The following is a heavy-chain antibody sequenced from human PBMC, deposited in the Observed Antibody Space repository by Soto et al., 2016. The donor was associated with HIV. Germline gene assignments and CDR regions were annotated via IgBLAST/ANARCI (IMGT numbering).Heavy chain of an antibody. J-gene: IGHJ4*02. CDR1: GGFINYG. CDR3: AKIGGVDIVATDYYFDY. Sequence: QVQLVQSGAEVKRPGSSVKVSCKASGGFINYGISWVRQAPGQGLEWMGGIIPFLDIANYAQKFQGRVTITADRSSSTVYMELSSLRSEDTAVYYCAKIGGVDIVATDYYFDYWGQGTLVTVSS. V-gene: IGHV1-69*10. CDR2: IIPFLDIA. D-gene: IGHD5-12*01.